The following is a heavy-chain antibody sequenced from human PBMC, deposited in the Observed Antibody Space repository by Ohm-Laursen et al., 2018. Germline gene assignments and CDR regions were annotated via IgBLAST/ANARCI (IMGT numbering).Heavy chain of an antibody. D-gene: IGHD6-13*01. CDR1: GGSFSGYY. Sequence: SDTLSLTCPVYGGSFSGYYWSWIRQPPGKGLEWIGEINHSGSTNYNPSLKSRVTISVDTSKNQFSLKMSSVTAAETAVYYCSRGLAAAERIYYFDYWGQGTLVTVSS. CDR3: SRGLAAAERIYYFDY. V-gene: IGHV4-34*01. CDR2: INHSGST. J-gene: IGHJ4*02.